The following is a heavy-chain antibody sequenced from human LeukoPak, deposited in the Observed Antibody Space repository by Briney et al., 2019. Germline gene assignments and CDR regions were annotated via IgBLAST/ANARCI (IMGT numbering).Heavy chain of an antibody. V-gene: IGHV5-51*01. CDR1: GYNFTTYR. J-gene: IGHJ4*02. D-gene: IGHD3-16*02. CDR2: IYPGDSDT. Sequence: GESLKISCKGSGYNFTTYRIGWVRQMPGRGLEWMGIIYPGDSDTRYSPSFQGQVTISADKSISTAYLQWSSLKASDIAMYYCARFKYRGGYYFDYWGQGTLVTVSS. CDR3: ARFKYRGGYYFDY.